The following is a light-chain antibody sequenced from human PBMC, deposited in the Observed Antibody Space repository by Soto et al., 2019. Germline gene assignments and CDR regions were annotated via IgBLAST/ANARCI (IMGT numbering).Light chain of an antibody. CDR3: QHYNSYSEA. J-gene: IGKJ1*01. Sequence: DIQMTQSPSTLSGSVGDRVTITCRASPTISSWLAWYQQKPGKAPKLLIYKASTLKSGIPSRFSGSGSGTEFTLTISSLQPDDFATYYCQHYNSYSEAFCQGTKVEI. CDR1: PTISSW. V-gene: IGKV1-5*03. CDR2: KAS.